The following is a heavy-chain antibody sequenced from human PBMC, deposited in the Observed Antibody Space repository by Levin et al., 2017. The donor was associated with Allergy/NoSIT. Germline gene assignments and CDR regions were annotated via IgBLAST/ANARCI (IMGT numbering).Heavy chain of an antibody. CDR1: GFTFSNAW. D-gene: IGHD2-2*01. CDR3: TTDSIVPAAPPITYGMDV. V-gene: IGHV3-15*01. Sequence: GESLKISCAASGFTFSNAWMSWVRQAPGKGLEWVGRIKSKTDGGTTDYAAPVKGRFTISRDDSKNTLYLQMNSLKTEDTAVYYCTTDSIVPAAPPITYGMDVWGQGTTVTVSS. CDR2: IKSKTDGGTT. J-gene: IGHJ6*02.